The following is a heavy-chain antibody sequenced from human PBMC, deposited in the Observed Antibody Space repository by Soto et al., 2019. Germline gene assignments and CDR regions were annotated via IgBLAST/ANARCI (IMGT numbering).Heavy chain of an antibody. CDR3: ASLSSSWPRDY. CDR2: INHSGST. D-gene: IGHD6-13*01. J-gene: IGHJ4*02. V-gene: IGHV4-34*01. CDR1: GGSFSGYY. Sequence: PSETLSLTCAVYGGSFSGYYWSWIRQPPGKGLEWIGEINHSGSTNYNPSLKSRVTISVDTSKNQFSLKLSSVTAADTAVYYCASLSSSWPRDYWGQGTLVTVSS.